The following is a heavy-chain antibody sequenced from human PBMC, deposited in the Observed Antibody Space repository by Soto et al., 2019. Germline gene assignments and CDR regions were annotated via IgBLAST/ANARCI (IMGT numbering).Heavy chain of an antibody. CDR1: GFTFSSYV. V-gene: IGHV3-64*01. CDR2: ISSNGIST. CDR3: ARDGVKGSSGWSWGAGYYYMAV. Sequence: EVQLVESGGGLVQPGGSLRLSCAASGFTFSSYVIHWVRQAPGKGLEYISAISSNGISTYYENSVKGRFSISRDNSKKTLYLQMGSLRAEDMAVYYCARDGVKGSSGWSWGAGYYYMAVWRRGTTVTVSS. J-gene: IGHJ6*03. D-gene: IGHD6-19*01.